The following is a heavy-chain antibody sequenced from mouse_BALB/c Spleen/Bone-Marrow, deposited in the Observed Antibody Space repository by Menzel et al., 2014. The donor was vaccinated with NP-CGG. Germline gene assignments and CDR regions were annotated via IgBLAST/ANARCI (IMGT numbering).Heavy chain of an antibody. V-gene: IGHV2-6-7*01. Sequence: VKLMESGPGLVAPSQSLSITCTVSGFSLTGYGVSWVRQPPGKGLEWLGMIWGDGSTDYNSALKSRLGINKDNSKSQVFLKMNSLQTDDTARYYCARDSFLITRALDYWGQGTSVTVSS. J-gene: IGHJ4*01. CDR2: IWGDGST. CDR3: ARDSFLITRALDY. CDR1: GFSLTGYG. D-gene: IGHD2-4*01.